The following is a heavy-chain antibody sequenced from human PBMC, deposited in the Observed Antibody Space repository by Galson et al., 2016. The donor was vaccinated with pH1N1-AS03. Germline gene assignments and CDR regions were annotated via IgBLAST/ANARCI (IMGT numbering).Heavy chain of an antibody. Sequence: SLRLSCAASGFRFIDYWMTWVRQAPGKGLEWVANIDQDGSEKYYMDSVEGRFTISRDNAKNSLSLQMNSLRSEDTAVYSCTSGMVELDYWGQGTLVTVSS. CDR2: IDQDGSEK. J-gene: IGHJ4*02. D-gene: IGHD3-10*01. V-gene: IGHV3-7*01. CDR1: GFRFIDYW. CDR3: TSGMVELDY.